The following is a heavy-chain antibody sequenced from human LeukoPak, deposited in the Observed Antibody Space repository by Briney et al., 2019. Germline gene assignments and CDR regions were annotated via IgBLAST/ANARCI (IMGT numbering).Heavy chain of an antibody. V-gene: IGHV3-7*05. CDR1: EFTFSSSW. CDR2: INPDGSEK. CDR3: ARAPAFNYFDY. J-gene: IGHJ4*02. Sequence: PGGSLRLSCEASEFTFSSSWMDWVRQAPGKGLEWVAGINPDGSEKYYVDSVKGRFSISRDNARNSLYLQMNSLRAEDTAVYYCARAPAFNYFDYWGQGTLVTVSS.